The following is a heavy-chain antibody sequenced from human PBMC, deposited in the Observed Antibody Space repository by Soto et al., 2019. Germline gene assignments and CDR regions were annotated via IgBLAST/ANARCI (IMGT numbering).Heavy chain of an antibody. CDR3: ARTYSSGWTYYFDY. D-gene: IGHD6-19*01. J-gene: IGHJ4*02. CDR1: VGSISSYY. Sequence: PETLSLTCTVSVGSISSYYWSWIRQPPGKGLEWIGYIYYSGSTNYNPSLKSRVTISVDTSKNQFSLKLSSVTAADTAVYYCARTYSSGWTYYFDYWGQGTLVTVSS. V-gene: IGHV4-59*01. CDR2: IYYSGST.